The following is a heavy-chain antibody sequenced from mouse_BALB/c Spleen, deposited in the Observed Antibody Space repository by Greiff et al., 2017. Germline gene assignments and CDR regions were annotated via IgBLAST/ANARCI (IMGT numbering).Heavy chain of an antibody. CDR1: GYSITSGYY. CDR2: ISYDGSN. J-gene: IGHJ2*01. V-gene: IGHV3-6*02. D-gene: IGHD1-1*01. Sequence: EVKLLESGPGLVKPSQSLSLTCSVTGYSITSGYYWNWIRQFPGNKLEWMGYISYDGSNNYNPSLKNRISITRDTSKNQFFLKLNSVTTEDTATYYCARGDGNGVYFDYWGQGTTLTVSS. CDR3: ARGDGNGVYFDY.